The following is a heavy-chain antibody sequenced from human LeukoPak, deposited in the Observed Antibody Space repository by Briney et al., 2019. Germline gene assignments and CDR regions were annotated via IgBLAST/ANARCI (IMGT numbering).Heavy chain of an antibody. CDR2: ISGSGGST. D-gene: IGHD3-10*01. J-gene: IGHJ4*02. V-gene: IGHV3-23*01. CDR1: GFTFSSYA. Sequence: GGSLRLSCEVSGFTFSSYAMSWVRQAPGKGLEWVSAISGSGGSTYYADSVKGRFTISRDNSKNTLYLQTNSLRAEDTAVYYCAKDYYYGSGSSQIDYWGQGTLVTVSS. CDR3: AKDYYYGSGSSQIDY.